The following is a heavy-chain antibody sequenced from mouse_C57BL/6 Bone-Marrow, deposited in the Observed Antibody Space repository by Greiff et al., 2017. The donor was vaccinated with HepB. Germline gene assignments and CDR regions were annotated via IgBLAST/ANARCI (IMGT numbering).Heavy chain of an antibody. CDR3: ARNYYGNFHWYFDV. CDR1: GYTFTDYN. D-gene: IGHD2-1*01. J-gene: IGHJ1*03. CDR2: INPNNGGT. V-gene: IGHV1-18*01. Sequence: VQLQQSGPELVKPGASVKIPCKASGYTFTDYNMDWVKQSHGKSLEWIGDINPNNGGTIYNQKFKGKATLTVDKSSSTAYMELRSLTSEDTAVYYCARNYYGNFHWYFDVWGTGTTVTVSS.